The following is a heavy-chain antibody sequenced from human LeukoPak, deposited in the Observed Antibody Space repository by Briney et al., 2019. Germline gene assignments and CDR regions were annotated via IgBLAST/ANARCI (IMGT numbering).Heavy chain of an antibody. CDR1: GGTFSSYA. J-gene: IGHJ6*03. Sequence: SVKVSCKASGGTFSSYAISWVRQAPGQGLEWMGGIIPIFGTANYAQKFQGRVTITTDESTSTAYMELSSLRSEDTAVCYCASTHPGVYYYYMDVWGKGTTVTVSS. D-gene: IGHD3-10*01. CDR3: ASTHPGVYYYYMDV. V-gene: IGHV1-69*05. CDR2: IIPIFGTA.